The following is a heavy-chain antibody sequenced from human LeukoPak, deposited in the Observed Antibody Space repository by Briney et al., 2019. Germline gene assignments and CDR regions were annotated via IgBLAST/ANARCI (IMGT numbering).Heavy chain of an antibody. V-gene: IGHV1-46*01. D-gene: IGHD3-22*01. CDR1: GYTVPYYY. CDR3: TSFDSSGHYRLVY. Sequence: GASVKVSCKASGYTVPYYYMYWVRQAPGQGLEWVGMINPTGQYSRLAQNFQGRVTLTRDASTSTVYMEMNSLTSEDTAVYYCTSFDSSGHYRLVYWGQGSLVTVSA. J-gene: IGHJ4*02. CDR2: INPTGQYS.